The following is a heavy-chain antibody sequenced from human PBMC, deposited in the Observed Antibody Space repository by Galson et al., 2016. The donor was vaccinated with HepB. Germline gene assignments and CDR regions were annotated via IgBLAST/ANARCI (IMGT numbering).Heavy chain of an antibody. CDR1: GFTFSNYG. V-gene: IGHV3-33*01. CDR3: AREGVGIAVAATAFDY. J-gene: IGHJ4*02. CDR2: IWNDGRNR. D-gene: IGHD6-19*01. Sequence: SLRLSCAASGFTFSNYGMHWVRQALGKGLEWVALIWNDGRNRYYADSVKGRFTISRDNSKNTLYLQMNSLRAEDTAVYYCAREGVGIAVAATAFDYWGQGTRVAFSS.